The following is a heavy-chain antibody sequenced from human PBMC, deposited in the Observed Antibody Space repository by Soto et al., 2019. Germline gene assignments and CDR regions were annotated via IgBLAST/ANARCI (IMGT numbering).Heavy chain of an antibody. D-gene: IGHD3-22*01. CDR3: AREANYYDSRGYYWDGMDV. Sequence: SETLSLTXTVSGGSISSGGYYWSWIRQHPGKGLEWIGYIYYSGSTYYNPSLKSRVTISVDTSKNQFSLKLSSVTAADTAVYYCAREANYYDSRGYYWDGMDVWGQGTTVTVSS. CDR1: GGSISSGGYY. J-gene: IGHJ6*02. CDR2: IYYSGST. V-gene: IGHV4-31*02.